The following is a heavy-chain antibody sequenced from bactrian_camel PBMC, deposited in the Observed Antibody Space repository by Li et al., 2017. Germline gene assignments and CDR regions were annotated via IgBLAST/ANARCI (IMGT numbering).Heavy chain of an antibody. J-gene: IGHJ4*01. Sequence: HVQLVESGGGSVQAGGSLRLSCAASGYTYDIYCMGWFRQPPGKKREGVAIIDSDGSTGYEDSVKGRFTISKDNNKYKLYLQMDNLKPEDTATYYCAAEPIDCPSAPPNMRSYYYNHWGQGTQVTVS. D-gene: IGHD3*01. V-gene: IGHV3S53*01. CDR2: IDSDGST. CDR3: AAEPIDCPSAPPNMRSYYYNH. CDR1: GYTYDIYC.